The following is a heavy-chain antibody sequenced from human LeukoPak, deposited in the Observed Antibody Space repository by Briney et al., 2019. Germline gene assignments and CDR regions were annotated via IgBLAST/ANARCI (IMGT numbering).Heavy chain of an antibody. J-gene: IGHJ3*02. V-gene: IGHV1-46*01. D-gene: IGHD2-2*02. CDR3: ASLVVPAAIWQNAFDI. CDR1: GYTFTSYY. Sequence: SSVKVSCKASGYTFTSYYMHWVRQAPGQGLEWMGIINPSGGSTSYAQKFQGRVTMTRDTSTSTVYMELSSLRSEDTAVYYCASLVVPAAIWQNAFDIWGQGTMVTVSS. CDR2: INPSGGST.